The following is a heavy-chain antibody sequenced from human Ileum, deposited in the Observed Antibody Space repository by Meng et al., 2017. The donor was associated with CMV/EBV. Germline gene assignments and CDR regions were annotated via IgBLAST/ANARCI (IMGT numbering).Heavy chain of an antibody. Sequence: GSLRLSCAVYGGSLSYDYWTWIRQSPGKGLEWIGEISHSGTTNYSPSLKSRVTISVDTSNNQVSLNLRSVTAADTAVYYCARGRGAYLSRQLDCWGQGTLVTVSS. CDR1: GGSLSYDY. CDR2: ISHSGTT. CDR3: ARGRGAYLSRQLDC. D-gene: IGHD3-16*01. J-gene: IGHJ4*02. V-gene: IGHV4-34*01.